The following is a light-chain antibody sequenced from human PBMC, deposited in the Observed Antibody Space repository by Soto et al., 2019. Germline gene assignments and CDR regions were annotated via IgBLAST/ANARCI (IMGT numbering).Light chain of an antibody. Sequence: DIQMTQSPSSLSASIGDRVTITCRASQGIRDSLAWYQQKPGKSPNLLIYAASTLQSGVPSRFSGSGSGPDFALTISSLQPEDVATYYCQKYISAPYTFGPGTKVDIK. CDR1: QGIRDS. J-gene: IGKJ3*01. V-gene: IGKV1-27*01. CDR2: AAS. CDR3: QKYISAPYT.